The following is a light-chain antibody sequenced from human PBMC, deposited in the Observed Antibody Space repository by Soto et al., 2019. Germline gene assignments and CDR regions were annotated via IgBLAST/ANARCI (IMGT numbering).Light chain of an antibody. CDR2: LGS. Sequence: DVVMTQSPRSLPVTPGGPASISCRSSQSLLHSNGYNYLDWYVQKPGQSPPLLIFLGSTRASGVHDRLSGCGARTDFTLAIRRVEADDVGVYYCMRGLQTPFTFGQGTKLEIK. J-gene: IGKJ2*01. CDR3: MRGLQTPFT. V-gene: IGKV2-28*01. CDR1: QSLLHSNGYNY.